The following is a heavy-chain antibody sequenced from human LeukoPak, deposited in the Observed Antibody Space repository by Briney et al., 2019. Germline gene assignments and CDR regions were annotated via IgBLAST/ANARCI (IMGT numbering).Heavy chain of an antibody. J-gene: IGHJ6*04. Sequence: GESLKISCKGSGYSFTSYWISWVRQMPGKGLEWMGRIDPSDSYTNYSPSFQGHVTISADKSISTAYLQWSSLKASDTAMYYCASWDGSGSYYHYYGMDVWGEGTTVTVSS. CDR1: GYSFTSYW. D-gene: IGHD3-10*01. V-gene: IGHV5-10-1*01. CDR3: ASWDGSGSYYHYYGMDV. CDR2: IDPSDSYT.